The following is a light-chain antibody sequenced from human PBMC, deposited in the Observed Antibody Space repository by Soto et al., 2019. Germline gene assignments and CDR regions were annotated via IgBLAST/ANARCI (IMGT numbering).Light chain of an antibody. J-gene: IGLJ3*02. CDR3: CSYAGSYTWV. CDR2: DVS. Sequence: QSALTQPRSVSGSPGQSVTMSCTGHSSDVGGYNYVSWYQQHPGKAPKLMIYDVSKRPSGVPDRFSGSKSGNTASLTISGLQAEDEADYYCCSYAGSYTWVFGGGTKLTVL. CDR1: SSDVGGYNY. V-gene: IGLV2-11*01.